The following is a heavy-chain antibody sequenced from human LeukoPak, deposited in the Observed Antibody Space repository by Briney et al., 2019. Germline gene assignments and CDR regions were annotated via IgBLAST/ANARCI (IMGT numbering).Heavy chain of an antibody. Sequence: PGGSLRLSCAASGFTFSSYGMHWVHQAPGKGLEWVAFIRYDGSNKYYADSVKGRFTISRDNSKNTLYLQMNSLRAEDTAVYYCAKGVTIFGVAGFDXXXQGTLXTVXS. J-gene: IGHJ4*02. CDR1: GFTFSSYG. CDR3: AKGVTIFGVAGFDX. CDR2: IRYDGSNK. D-gene: IGHD3-3*01. V-gene: IGHV3-30*02.